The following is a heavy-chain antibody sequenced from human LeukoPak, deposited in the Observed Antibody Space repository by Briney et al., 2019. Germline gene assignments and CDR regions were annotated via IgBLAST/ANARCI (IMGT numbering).Heavy chain of an antibody. J-gene: IGHJ4*02. Sequence: RPGRSLRLSCAASGFTFSSYGMHWVRQAPGKGLEWVAVISYDGSNKYYADSVKGRFTISRDNSKNTLYLQMNSLRAEDTAVYYCARLYCSSTSCYDYWGQGTLVTASS. D-gene: IGHD2-2*01. V-gene: IGHV3-30*03. CDR2: ISYDGSNK. CDR1: GFTFSSYG. CDR3: ARLYCSSTSCYDY.